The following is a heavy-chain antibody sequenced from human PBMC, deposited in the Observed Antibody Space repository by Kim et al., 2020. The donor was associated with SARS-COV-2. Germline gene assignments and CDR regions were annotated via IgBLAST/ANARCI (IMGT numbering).Heavy chain of an antibody. J-gene: IGHJ3*02. Sequence: GGSLRLSCAASGFTFSNAWMSWVRQAPGKGLEWVGRIKSKTDGGTTDYAAPVKGRFTISRDDSKNTLYLQMNSLKTEDTAVYYCTTDLEYCSSTSCYDALDIWGQGTMVTVSS. CDR2: IKSKTDGGTT. CDR3: TTDLEYCSSTSCYDALDI. D-gene: IGHD2-2*01. CDR1: GFTFSNAW. V-gene: IGHV3-15*01.